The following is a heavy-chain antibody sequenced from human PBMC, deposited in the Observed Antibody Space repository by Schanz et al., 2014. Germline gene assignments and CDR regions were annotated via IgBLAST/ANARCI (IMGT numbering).Heavy chain of an antibody. CDR1: GFTFSQYG. D-gene: IGHD2-21*01. V-gene: IGHV3-30*18. CDR2: ISYDGTNE. J-gene: IGHJ4*02. Sequence: QVFLVESGGGVVQPGRSLRLSCAASGFTFSQYGMHWVRQAPGKGLEWVAVISYDGTNEYYAESVKGRFTISRDNAKNSFCHHMNSLRTENTAVYFWAKDARYWHGGACYCFEYWGLGILVTVSS. CDR3: AKDARYWHGGACYCFEY.